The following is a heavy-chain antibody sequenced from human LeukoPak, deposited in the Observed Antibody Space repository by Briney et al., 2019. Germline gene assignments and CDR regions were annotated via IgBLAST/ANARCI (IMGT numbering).Heavy chain of an antibody. Sequence: ASVKVSCKVSGYTLTGLSMHWVRQAPGKGLEWMGTFDPENGETIYAQKFQGRVTMTEDTSTDTAYMELSSLRSEDTAVYYCTTKYYYDSSDYYVIDYWGQGTLVIVSS. D-gene: IGHD3-22*01. CDR1: GYTLTGLS. J-gene: IGHJ4*02. CDR3: TTKYYYDSSDYYVIDY. V-gene: IGHV1-24*01. CDR2: FDPENGET.